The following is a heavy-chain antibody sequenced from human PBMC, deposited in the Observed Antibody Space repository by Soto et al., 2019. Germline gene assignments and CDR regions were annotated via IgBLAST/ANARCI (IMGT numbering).Heavy chain of an antibody. J-gene: IGHJ4*02. Sequence: SETLSLTCTVSGGSISSYYWSWIRQPPGKGLEWIGYIYYSGSTNYNPSLKSRVTISVDTSKNQFSLKLSSVTAADTAVYYCATMVRGVRNHYFEYWGQGTLVTVS. CDR2: IYYSGST. V-gene: IGHV4-59*01. D-gene: IGHD3-10*01. CDR1: GGSISSYY. CDR3: ATMVRGVRNHYFEY.